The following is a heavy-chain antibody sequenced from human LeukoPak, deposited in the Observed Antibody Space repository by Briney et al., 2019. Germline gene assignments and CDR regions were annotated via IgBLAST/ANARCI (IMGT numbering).Heavy chain of an antibody. V-gene: IGHV3-21*01. CDR1: GFTFSSYS. CDR2: ISSSSYI. D-gene: IGHD6-13*01. CDR3: ARADQQLPWNYMDV. J-gene: IGHJ6*03. Sequence: PGGSLRLSCAASGFTFSSYSMNWVRQAPGKGLEWVSSISSSSYIYYADSVKGRFTISRYNAKNSLYLQMNSLRAEDTAVYYCARADQQLPWNYMDVWGKGTTVTVSS.